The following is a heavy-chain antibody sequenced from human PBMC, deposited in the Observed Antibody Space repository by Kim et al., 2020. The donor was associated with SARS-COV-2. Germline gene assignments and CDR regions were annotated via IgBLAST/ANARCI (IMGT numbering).Heavy chain of an antibody. V-gene: IGHV3-23*01. CDR3: ARGNYYDSSGYYHWGDY. CDR1: GFTFRSYV. D-gene: IGHD3-22*01. CDR2: ISGSGGST. Sequence: GGSLRLSCAASGFTFRSYVMSWVRQAPGKGLEWVSTISGSGGSTYYADSVKGRFTISRDNSKSTLYLQMNSLRAEDTAVYYCARGNYYDSSGYYHWGDYWGQGTLVTVSS. J-gene: IGHJ4*02.